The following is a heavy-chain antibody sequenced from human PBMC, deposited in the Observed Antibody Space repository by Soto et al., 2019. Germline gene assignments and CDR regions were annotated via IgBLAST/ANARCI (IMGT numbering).Heavy chain of an antibody. Sequence: SDTVSLTFTVTGGPISSSSYYWGWIRQPPGKGLEWIGSIFYSGSTYYNPSLKSRVTISVDTSKNQFSLKLSSVTAADTAVYYCARRYGYAFDIWGQGTMVT. V-gene: IGHV4-39*01. CDR3: ARRYGYAFDI. D-gene: IGHD5-18*01. J-gene: IGHJ3*02. CDR2: IFYSGST. CDR1: GGPISSSSYY.